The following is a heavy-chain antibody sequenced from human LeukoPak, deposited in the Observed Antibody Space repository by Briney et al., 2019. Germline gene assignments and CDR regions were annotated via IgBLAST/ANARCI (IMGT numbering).Heavy chain of an antibody. CDR3: ARVRHAAANDF. D-gene: IGHD6-13*01. CDR2: IYRNGDT. CDR1: GVSLSSNYF. Sequence: SETLSLTCAVSGVSLSSNYFWGWFRQPPGKGLEWIATIYRNGDTYYNPSLRSRVIISLDMSTNRFSLRVTSVTAADTAVYFCARVRHAAANDFWGQGILVTVSS. V-gene: IGHV4-38-2*01. J-gene: IGHJ4*02.